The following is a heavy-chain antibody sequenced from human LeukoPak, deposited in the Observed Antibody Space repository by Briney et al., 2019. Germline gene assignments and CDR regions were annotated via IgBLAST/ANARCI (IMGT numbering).Heavy chain of an antibody. CDR3: ARAGETGTTGPLDY. D-gene: IGHD1-1*01. CDR1: GGSISSYY. CDR2: IYYSGST. Sequence: PSETLSLTCTVSGGSISSYYWSWIRQPPGKGLEWIGYIYYSGSTNYNPSLKSRVTISVDTSKNQFSLKLSSVTAADTAVYYCARAGETGTTGPLDYWGQGTLVTVSS. V-gene: IGHV4-59*01. J-gene: IGHJ4*02.